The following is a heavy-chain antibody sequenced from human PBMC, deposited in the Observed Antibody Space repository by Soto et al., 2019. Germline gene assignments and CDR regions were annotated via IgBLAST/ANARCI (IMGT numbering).Heavy chain of an antibody. CDR3: ARDNPAHYDYVGGSYRSYYFDY. J-gene: IGHJ4*02. V-gene: IGHV4-31*03. D-gene: IGHD3-16*02. CDR1: GGSISSGGYY. CDR2: IYYSGST. Sequence: QVQLQESGPGLVKPSQTLSLTCTVSGGSISSGGYYWSWIRQHPGKGLEWIGYIYYSGSTYYNPSLKSRVTISVDTSKSQFSLKLSSVTAADTAVYYCARDNPAHYDYVGGSYRSYYFDYWGQGTLVTVSS.